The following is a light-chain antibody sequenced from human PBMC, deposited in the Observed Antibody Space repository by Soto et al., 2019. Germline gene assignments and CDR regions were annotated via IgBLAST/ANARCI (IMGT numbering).Light chain of an antibody. V-gene: IGKV1-27*01. Sequence: IQMTHPPSSLSASIGDRVTITCRASQGISNYLAWYQQKPGKVPKLLIYAASTLQSGVPSRFSGGGSGTEFTLTISSLQSEDFAIYFCQQYNTWPRTFGQGTKVDIK. CDR3: QQYNTWPRT. CDR2: AAS. CDR1: QGISNY. J-gene: IGKJ1*01.